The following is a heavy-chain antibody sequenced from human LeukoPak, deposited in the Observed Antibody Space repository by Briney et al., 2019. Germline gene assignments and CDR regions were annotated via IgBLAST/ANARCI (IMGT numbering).Heavy chain of an antibody. CDR1: GFTFSHAW. CDR3: TVVNYGSGSYPLGY. Sequence: GGSLRLSCAASGFTFSHAWMSWVRQAPGKGLEWVGRIKSKTDGGTTDYAAPVKGRFTISRDDSKNTLFLQMNSLKAEDTGVYYCTVVNYGSGSYPLGYWGQGTLVTVSS. D-gene: IGHD3-10*01. CDR2: IKSKTDGGTT. J-gene: IGHJ4*02. V-gene: IGHV3-15*01.